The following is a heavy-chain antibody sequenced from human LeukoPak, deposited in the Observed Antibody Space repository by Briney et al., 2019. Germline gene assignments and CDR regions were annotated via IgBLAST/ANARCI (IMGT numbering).Heavy chain of an antibody. CDR2: IYYSGST. J-gene: IGHJ4*02. V-gene: IGHV4-30-4*08. CDR1: GGSISRGDYY. Sequence: PSQTLSLTCSVSGGSISRGDYYWSWIRQPPGKGLEWIGYIYYSGSTYYNPSLKSRVTISVDTSKNQFSLRLTSVTAADTAVYYCASGGYSYGYTGHYFDYWGQGTLVTVSS. D-gene: IGHD5-18*01. CDR3: ASGGYSYGYTGHYFDY.